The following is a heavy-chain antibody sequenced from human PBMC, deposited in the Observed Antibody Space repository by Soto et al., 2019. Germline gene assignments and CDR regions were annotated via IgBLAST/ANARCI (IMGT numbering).Heavy chain of an antibody. CDR1: GFTFSSYA. J-gene: IGHJ4*02. D-gene: IGHD4-17*01. Sequence: PGGSLRLSCAASGFTFSSYAMSWVRQAPGKGLEWVSAISDNDGRTYYADSVKGRFTISRDNSKKTLYLQMNSLRAEDTAVYYCAKDPSGEVVSWGQGTLVTVS. CDR2: ISDNDGRT. CDR3: AKDPSGEVVS. V-gene: IGHV3-23*01.